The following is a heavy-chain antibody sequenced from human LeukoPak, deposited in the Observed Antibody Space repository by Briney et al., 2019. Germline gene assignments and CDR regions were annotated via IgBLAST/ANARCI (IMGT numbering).Heavy chain of an antibody. CDR3: AGTRGRGYYDY. CDR2: ISSSSSTI. CDR1: GFTFSSYS. Sequence: PGGSLRLSCAASGFTFSSYSMNWVRQAPGKGLEWVSYISSSSSTIYYADSVKGRFTISRDNAKNSLYLQMNSLRAEDTAVYYCAGTRGRGYYDYWGQGTLVTVSS. V-gene: IGHV3-48*01. J-gene: IGHJ4*02. D-gene: IGHD3-22*01.